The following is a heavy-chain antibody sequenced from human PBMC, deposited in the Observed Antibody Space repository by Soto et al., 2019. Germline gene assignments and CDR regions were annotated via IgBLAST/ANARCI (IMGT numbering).Heavy chain of an antibody. CDR3: SRFIMVGSWFDPNYDHGMYV. D-gene: IGHD2-15*01. CDR1: GYTFSNYG. Sequence: QVQLVQSGAEVKKPGASVTVSCKTSGYTFSNYGINWVRQAPGQGLEWMGWISGYNGNTNYAQTVQGRVTMTTDTSTGTVYMELRRLKSDDTAIYYCSRFIMVGSWFDPNYDHGMYVWGQGTTVTVSS. CDR2: ISGYNGNT. V-gene: IGHV1-18*01. J-gene: IGHJ6*02.